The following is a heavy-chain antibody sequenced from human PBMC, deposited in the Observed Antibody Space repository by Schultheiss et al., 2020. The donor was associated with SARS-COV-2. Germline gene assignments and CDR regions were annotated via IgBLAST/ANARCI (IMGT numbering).Heavy chain of an antibody. Sequence: SQTLSLTCAISGDSVSSNSAAWNWIRQSPSRGLEWLGRTYYRSKWYNDYAVSVKSRITINPDTSKNQFSLQLNSVTPEDTAVYYCARDRGSGIVVVPAALDYWGQGTLVTVSS. CDR2: TYYRSKWYN. J-gene: IGHJ4*02. CDR1: GDSVSSNSAA. V-gene: IGHV6-1*01. CDR3: ARDRGSGIVVVPAALDY. D-gene: IGHD2-2*01.